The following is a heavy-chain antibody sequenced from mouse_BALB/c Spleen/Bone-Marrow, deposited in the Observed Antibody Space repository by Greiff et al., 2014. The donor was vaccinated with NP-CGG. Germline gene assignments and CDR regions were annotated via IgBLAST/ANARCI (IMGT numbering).Heavy chain of an antibody. CDR3: GRRYEYEQDFDY. Sequence: EVKLMESGAELVKPGASVKLSCTASGFNIKDTYMHWVKQRPEQGLEWIGKIDPANGNTKYDPKFQGKATITADTSSNTVYLQLRSEPSDDAAVYYGGRRYEYEQDFDYWGQGTSLTVSS. CDR1: GFNIKDTY. D-gene: IGHD2-4*01. J-gene: IGHJ2*02. CDR2: IDPANGNT. V-gene: IGHV14-3*02.